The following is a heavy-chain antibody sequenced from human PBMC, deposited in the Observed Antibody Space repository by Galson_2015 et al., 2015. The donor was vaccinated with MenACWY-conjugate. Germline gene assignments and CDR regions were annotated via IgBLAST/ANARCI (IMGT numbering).Heavy chain of an antibody. CDR3: AKSPYRPDY. D-gene: IGHD4-11*01. Sequence: SLRLSCAAFEFTFSSYDMSWVRQAPGKGLEWVSGISNSGHRTYYADSVKGSFTISRDNSRNTLSLQMNSLRAEDTAVYYCAKSPYRPDYWGQGTLVTVSS. CDR1: EFTFSSYD. J-gene: IGHJ4*02. CDR2: ISNSGHRT. V-gene: IGHV3-23*01.